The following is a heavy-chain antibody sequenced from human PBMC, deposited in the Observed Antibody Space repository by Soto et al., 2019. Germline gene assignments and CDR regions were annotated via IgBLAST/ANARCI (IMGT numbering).Heavy chain of an antibody. CDR2: ISCNSGSI. V-gene: IGHV3-9*01. CDR3: AKGGLYQLLYGYMDV. D-gene: IGHD2-2*01. Sequence: SLRHSCVVSEFTFNSFAMSRVRQAPGEGLEWVSGISCNSGSIAYADSVKGRFTISRDNAKNSLYLQMNSLRAEDTALYYCAKGGLYQLLYGYMDVWGKGTTVTVSS. CDR1: EFTFNSFA. J-gene: IGHJ6*03.